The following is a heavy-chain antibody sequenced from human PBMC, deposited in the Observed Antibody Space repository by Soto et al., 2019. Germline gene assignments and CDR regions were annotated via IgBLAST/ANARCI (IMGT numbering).Heavy chain of an antibody. J-gene: IGHJ4*02. CDR3: ARATYGDNEPPFDY. V-gene: IGHV3-7*03. CDR1: GFTFSSYW. D-gene: IGHD4-17*01. Sequence: PVGSLRLSCAASGFTFSSYWMSWVRQAPGKGLEWVANIKQDGSEKYYVDSVKGRFTISRDNAKNSLYLQMNSLRAEDTAVYYCARATYGDNEPPFDYWGQGTLVTVSS. CDR2: IKQDGSEK.